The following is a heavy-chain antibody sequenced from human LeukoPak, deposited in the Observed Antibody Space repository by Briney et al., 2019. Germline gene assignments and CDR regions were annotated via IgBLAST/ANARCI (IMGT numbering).Heavy chain of an antibody. CDR2: IYPGDFDS. CDR1: GYSFTSHW. CDR3: ARGCSGGSCQRDFAY. Sequence: GESLKISCKGSGYSFTSHWIGWVRQMPGKGLEWMGIIYPGDFDSRYSPSFQGQVTISADKSISTAYLQWSSLKASDTAMYYCARGCSGGSCQRDFAYWGQGPWSPSPQ. J-gene: IGHJ4*02. D-gene: IGHD2-15*01. V-gene: IGHV5-51*01.